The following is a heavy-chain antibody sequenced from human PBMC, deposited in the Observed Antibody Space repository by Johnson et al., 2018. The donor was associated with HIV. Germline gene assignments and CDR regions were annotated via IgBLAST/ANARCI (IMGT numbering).Heavy chain of an antibody. Sequence: MQLVESGGGLVQPGRSLRLSCAASGFTFRSYWMHWVRQPGKGLVWVSRISSDGLSTTYADSVKGRFTVSRDNAKNTVYLQMNSLRAEDTAVYYCAKDRSMDDAFDVWGHGTTVTVSS. V-gene: IGHV3-74*01. CDR2: ISSDGLST. D-gene: IGHD1-26*01. CDR3: AKDRSMDDAFDV. CDR1: GFTFRSYW. J-gene: IGHJ3*01.